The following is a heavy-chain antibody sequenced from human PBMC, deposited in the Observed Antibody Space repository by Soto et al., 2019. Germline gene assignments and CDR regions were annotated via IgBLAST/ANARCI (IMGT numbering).Heavy chain of an antibody. D-gene: IGHD2-2*03. J-gene: IGHJ4*02. Sequence: EVQLVESGGGSVQPGRSLRLSCAASGFSFDDYGMHWVRQGPGKGLEWVSGISWNSGDIYYAGSVKGRFTISRDNAKRSLYLQMNSLRTEDMALYYCAKDNDLDRDGPFDYWGQGILVTVSS. CDR3: AKDNDLDRDGPFDY. V-gene: IGHV3-9*03. CDR2: ISWNSGDI. CDR1: GFSFDDYG.